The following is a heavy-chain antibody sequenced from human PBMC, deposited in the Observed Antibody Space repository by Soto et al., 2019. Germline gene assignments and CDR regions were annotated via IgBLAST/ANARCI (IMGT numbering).Heavy chain of an antibody. V-gene: IGHV1-18*01. CDR2: VSTYDGNT. CDR3: ARDEEDANLMIVVLPGDY. CDR1: GYRFSRYG. J-gene: IGHJ4*02. Sequence: QVQLVQSGGEVKEPGASVKVSCKASGYRFSRYGINWVRQAPGQGLEWMGWVSTYDGNTQYAQKFQGRITMTTDTSTNTEYLELRSLTSDDTAVYYCARDEEDANLMIVVLPGDYWGQGTLVSVSS. D-gene: IGHD2-21*01.